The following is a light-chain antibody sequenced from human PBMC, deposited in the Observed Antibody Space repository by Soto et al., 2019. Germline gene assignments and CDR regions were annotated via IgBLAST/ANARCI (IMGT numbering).Light chain of an antibody. CDR1: SSDVGGYNY. J-gene: IGLJ2*01. CDR3: CSYAGSYILV. Sequence: QSALTQPRSVSGSPGQSVTISCTGTSSDVGGYNYVSWYQHHPGKAPKLVIYDVTKRPSGVPDRFSGSKSGNTASLTISGLQAEDEADYYCCSYAGSYILVFGGGTKLTVL. CDR2: DVT. V-gene: IGLV2-11*01.